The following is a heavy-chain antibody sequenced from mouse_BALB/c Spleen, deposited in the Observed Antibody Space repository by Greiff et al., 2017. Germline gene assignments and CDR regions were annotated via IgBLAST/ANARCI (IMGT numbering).Heavy chain of an antibody. J-gene: IGHJ3*01. V-gene: IGHV5-4*02. D-gene: IGHD2-4*01. Sequence: EVHLVESGGGLVKPGGSLKLSCAASGFTFSDYYMYWVRQTPEKRLEWVATISDGGSYTYYPDSVKGRFTISRDNAKNNLYLQMSSLKSEDTAMYYCARDYYDDDVWFAYWGQGTLVTVSA. CDR2: ISDGGSYT. CDR1: GFTFSDYY. CDR3: ARDYYDDDVWFAY.